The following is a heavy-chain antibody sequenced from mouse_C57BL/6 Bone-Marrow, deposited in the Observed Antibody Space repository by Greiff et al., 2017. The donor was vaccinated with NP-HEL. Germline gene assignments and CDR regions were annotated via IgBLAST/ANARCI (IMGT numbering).Heavy chain of an antibody. CDR2: IYPRSGNT. V-gene: IGHV1-81*01. Sequence: QVQLQQSGAELARPGASVKLSCKASGYTFTSYGISWVKQRTGQGLEWIGEIYPRSGNTYYNEKFKGKATLTADKSSSTAYMELLSLTSEDSAVYFCARYYYGSSPDYWGQGTTLTVSS. J-gene: IGHJ2*01. D-gene: IGHD1-1*01. CDR1: GYTFTSYG. CDR3: ARYYYGSSPDY.